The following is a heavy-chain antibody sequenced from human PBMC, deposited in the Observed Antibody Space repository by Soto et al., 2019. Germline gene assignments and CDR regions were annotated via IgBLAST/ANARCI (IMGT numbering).Heavy chain of an antibody. CDR2: IKSKTDGGTT. V-gene: IGHV3-15*01. Sequence: GGSLRLSCAASGFTFSNAWMSWVRQAPGKGLEWVGRIKSKTDGGTTDYAAPVKGRFTISRDDSKNTLYLQMNSLKTEDTAVYYCTTAPLYYDFWSGPDYWGQGTLVTVSS. D-gene: IGHD3-3*01. CDR3: TTAPLYYDFWSGPDY. J-gene: IGHJ4*02. CDR1: GFTFSNAW.